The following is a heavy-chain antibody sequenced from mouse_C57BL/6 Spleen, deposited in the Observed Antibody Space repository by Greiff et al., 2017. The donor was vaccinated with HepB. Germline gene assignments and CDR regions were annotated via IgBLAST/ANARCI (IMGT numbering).Heavy chain of an antibody. CDR3: ARQTAYYFDY. Sequence: EVQGVESGGGLVQPGGSLKLSCAASGFTFSDYYMYWVRQTPEKRLEWVAYISNGGGSTYYPDTVKGRFTISRDNAKNTLYLQMSRLKSEDTAMYYCARQTAYYFDYWGQGTTLTVSS. CDR2: ISNGGGST. CDR1: GFTFSDYY. V-gene: IGHV5-12*01. J-gene: IGHJ2*01. D-gene: IGHD1-2*01.